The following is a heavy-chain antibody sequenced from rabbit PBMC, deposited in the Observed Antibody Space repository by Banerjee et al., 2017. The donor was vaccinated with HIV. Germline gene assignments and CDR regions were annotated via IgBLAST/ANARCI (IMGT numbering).Heavy chain of an antibody. V-gene: IGHV1S45*01. CDR1: GIDFSSYYY. Sequence: QQQLEESGGGLVKPGGTLTLTCKASGIDFSSYYYMCWVRQAPGKGLEWIACISTGSSGSTYYASWAKGRFTISKTSSTTVTLQMTSLTVADTATYFCARRNVASYWSLWGQGTLVTVS. D-gene: IGHD8-1*01. CDR3: ARRNVASYWSL. CDR2: ISTGSSGST. J-gene: IGHJ4*01.